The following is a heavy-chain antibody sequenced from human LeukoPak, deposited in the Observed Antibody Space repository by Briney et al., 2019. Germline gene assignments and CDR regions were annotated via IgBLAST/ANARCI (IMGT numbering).Heavy chain of an antibody. J-gene: IGHJ4*02. D-gene: IGHD6-6*01. CDR3: AREIRGIAARPGDFDY. CDR1: GYSISGGSY. CDR2: IYHSGST. V-gene: IGHV4-38-2*02. Sequence: SETLSLTCTVSGYSISGGSYWGWIRQPPGKGLEWIGSIYHSGSTYYNPSLKSRVTISVDTSKNQFSLKLSSVTAADTAVYYCAREIRGIAARPGDFDYWGQGTLVTVSS.